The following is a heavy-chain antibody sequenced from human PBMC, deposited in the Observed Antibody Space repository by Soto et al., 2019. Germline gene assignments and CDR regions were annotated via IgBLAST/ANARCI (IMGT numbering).Heavy chain of an antibody. D-gene: IGHD2-15*01. J-gene: IGHJ6*02. CDR2: MNPNSGNT. Sequence: ASVKVSCKACGDTFTSYDINWVRQATGQGLEWMGWMNPNSGNTGYAQKFQGRVTMTRNTSISTAYMELSSLRSEDTAVYYCARFVWGYCSGGSCYSPGMDVWGQGTTVTVSS. CDR1: GDTFTSYD. V-gene: IGHV1-8*01. CDR3: ARFVWGYCSGGSCYSPGMDV.